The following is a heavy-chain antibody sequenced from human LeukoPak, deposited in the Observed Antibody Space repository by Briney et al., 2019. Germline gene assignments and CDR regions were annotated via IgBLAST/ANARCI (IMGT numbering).Heavy chain of an antibody. CDR2: TYYSGTT. D-gene: IGHD1-14*01. Sequence: SETLSLTCSLSGGSISSGGYYCSWIRQHPAKGLVWIGYTYYSGTTYYNPSLKSRVSISIDTSKNQFSLKLSSVTAADTAVYYCARVLNLNWFDPWGQGTLVTVSS. J-gene: IGHJ5*02. CDR1: GGSISSGGYY. V-gene: IGHV4-31*03. CDR3: ARVLNLNWFDP.